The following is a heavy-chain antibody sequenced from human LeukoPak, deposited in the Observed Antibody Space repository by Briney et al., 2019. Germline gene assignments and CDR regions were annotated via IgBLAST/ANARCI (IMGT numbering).Heavy chain of an antibody. J-gene: IGHJ4*02. V-gene: IGHV1-69*13. CDR2: IIPIFGTA. CDR1: GGTFSSYA. CDR3: ASRGYDSSGYYYYFDY. Sequence: SVEVSCKASGGTFSSYAISWVRQAPGQGLEWMGGIIPIFGTANYAQKFQGRVTITADESTSTAYMELSSLRSEDTAVYYCASRGYDSSGYYYYFDYWGQGTLVTVSS. D-gene: IGHD3-22*01.